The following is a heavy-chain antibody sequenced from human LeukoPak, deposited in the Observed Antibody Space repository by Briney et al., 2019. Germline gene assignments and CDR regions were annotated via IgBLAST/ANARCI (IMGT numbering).Heavy chain of an antibody. J-gene: IGHJ4*02. CDR3: AKDARRSDGWYFFDH. CDR1: GFSFSTYA. D-gene: IGHD2-15*01. CDR2: ISGSGGYT. Sequence: GGPLRLSCAGSGFSFSTYAMTWVRQAPGMGLESVSAISGSGGYTYYADSVKGRFTISRDNSKNTLYLQMNRLRAEDTAVYYCAKDARRSDGWYFFDHWGQGTLVTVSS. V-gene: IGHV3-23*01.